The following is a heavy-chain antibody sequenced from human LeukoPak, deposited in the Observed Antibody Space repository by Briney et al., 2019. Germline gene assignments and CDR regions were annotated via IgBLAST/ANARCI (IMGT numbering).Heavy chain of an antibody. J-gene: IGHJ4*02. CDR1: GYTFPSYS. V-gene: IGHV3-21*05. CDR3: VRGGRGRDDYFDY. D-gene: IGHD3-10*01. Sequence: PGGSLRLSCAASGYTFPSYSLNWVRQAPGKGLEGISYVCTGGDDIYYADSVTGRFTISRDNAEKSVYLQMNSLRVEDTAVYYCVRGGRGRDDYFDYWGQGTQVTVSS. CDR2: VCTGGDDI.